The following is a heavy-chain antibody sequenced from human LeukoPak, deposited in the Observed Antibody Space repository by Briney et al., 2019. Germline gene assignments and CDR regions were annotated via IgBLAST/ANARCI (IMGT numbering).Heavy chain of an antibody. CDR1: GFPFRAYA. CDR3: AKTRWPYGDYSYPDY. D-gene: IGHD4-17*01. CDR2: ISASGDNT. V-gene: IGHV3-23*01. J-gene: IGHJ4*02. Sequence: PGGPLRVSCAASGFPFRAYAMTWVRQAPGKGPEMVAHISASGDNTYYADSVKGRFTISRDNSRTTLYLQMNTLRVEDTAVYYCAKTRWPYGDYSYPDYWGQGTLVTVSS.